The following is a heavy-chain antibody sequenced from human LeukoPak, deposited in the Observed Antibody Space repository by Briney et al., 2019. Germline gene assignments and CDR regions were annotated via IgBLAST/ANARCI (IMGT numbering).Heavy chain of an antibody. CDR1: GFSLSNYW. CDR3: VRSLRSADF. CDR2: ISPDGSQT. J-gene: IGHJ4*02. V-gene: IGHV3-74*01. Sequence: QPGGSLRVSCAASGFSLSNYWMHWVRQAPGKGLMWVSQISPDGSQTFYADSVEGRFTISRDNAKNTLFLQMDSLRAEDTALYYCVRSLRSADFWGQGTLVTVSS.